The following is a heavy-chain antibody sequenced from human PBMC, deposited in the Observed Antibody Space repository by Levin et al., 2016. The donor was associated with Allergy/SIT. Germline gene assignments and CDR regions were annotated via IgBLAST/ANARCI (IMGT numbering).Heavy chain of an antibody. CDR2: IDPSDSYT. D-gene: IGHD6-19*01. Sequence: VRQMPGKGLEWMGRIDPSDSYTNYSPSFQGHVTISADKSISTAYLQWSSLKASDTAMYYCARLEAGYSSLADYWGQGTLVTVSS. V-gene: IGHV5-10-1*01. CDR3: ARLEAGYSSLADY. J-gene: IGHJ4*02.